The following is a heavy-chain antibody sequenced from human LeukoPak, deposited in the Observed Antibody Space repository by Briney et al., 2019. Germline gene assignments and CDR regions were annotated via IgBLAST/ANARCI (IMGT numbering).Heavy chain of an antibody. V-gene: IGHV4-34*01. Sequence: SETLSLTCAVYGGSFSGYYWSWIRQPPGKGLEWIGEINHSGGTNYNPSLKSRVTISVDTSKNQFSLKLSSVTAAGTAVYYCARGGVYYDSSGYYSNFDYWGQGTLVTVSS. CDR3: ARGGVYYDSSGYYSNFDY. CDR2: INHSGGT. J-gene: IGHJ4*02. CDR1: GGSFSGYY. D-gene: IGHD3-22*01.